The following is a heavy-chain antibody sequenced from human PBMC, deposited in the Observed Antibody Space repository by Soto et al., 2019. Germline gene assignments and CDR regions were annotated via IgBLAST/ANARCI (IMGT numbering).Heavy chain of an antibody. V-gene: IGHV3-30*03. CDR2: ISYDGSNK. J-gene: IGHJ4*02. CDR1: GFTFSSYG. D-gene: IGHD1-26*01. CDR3: ARSPYSVSYLAHCDY. Sequence: QVQLVESGGGVVQPGRSLRLSCAASGFTFSSYGMHWVRQAPGKGLEWVAVISYDGSNKYYADSVKGIFTISSDNYKNTPYLPMNSLRAEDTSVYYCARSPYSVSYLAHCDYWGQGNLVTVSS.